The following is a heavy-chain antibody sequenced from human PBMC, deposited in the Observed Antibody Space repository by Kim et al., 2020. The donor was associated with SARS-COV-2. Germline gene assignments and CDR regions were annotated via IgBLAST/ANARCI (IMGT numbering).Heavy chain of an antibody. D-gene: IGHD5-18*01. V-gene: IGHV1-69*04. CDR1: GYTFTSYA. CDR3: AQRVYVDTAMGLS. J-gene: IGHJ4*02. CDR2: IIPILGIA. Sequence: SVKVSCKASGYTFTSYAISWVRQAPGQGLEWMGRIIPILGIANYAQKFQGRVTITADTSTSTAYMELSSLRSEDTAVYYCAQRVYVDTAMGLSWGQGTLVTVSS.